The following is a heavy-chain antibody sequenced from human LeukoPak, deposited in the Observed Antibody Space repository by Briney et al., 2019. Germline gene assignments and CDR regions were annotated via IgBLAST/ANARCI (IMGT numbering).Heavy chain of an antibody. V-gene: IGHV3-74*01. CDR2: ISGDGSGT. D-gene: IGHD6-6*01. CDR3: ARYSSSSGGPSYFLDY. Sequence: GGSLRLSCAASGFTLRNYWMHWVRHVPGRGLVWVSRISGDGSGTNYADSVKGRFTISRDNAKNTVYLQINNLRAEDTAVYFRARYSSSSGGPSYFLDYWGQGTLVTVSS. J-gene: IGHJ4*02. CDR1: GFTLRNYW.